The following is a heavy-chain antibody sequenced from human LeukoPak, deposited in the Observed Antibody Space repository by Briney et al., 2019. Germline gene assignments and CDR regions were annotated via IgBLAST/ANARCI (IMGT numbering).Heavy chain of an antibody. D-gene: IGHD3-22*01. CDR2: ISSSSSYI. J-gene: IGHJ3*02. V-gene: IGHV3-21*01. CDR1: GFTFSSYS. Sequence: GGSLRLSCAASGFTFSSYSMNWVRQAPGKGLEWVSSISSSSSYIYYADSVKGRFTISRDNAKNSLYLQMNSLRAEDTAVYYCARDLRGYYYDSSGTPGGDAFDIWGQGTMVTVSS. CDR3: ARDLRGYYYDSSGTPGGDAFDI.